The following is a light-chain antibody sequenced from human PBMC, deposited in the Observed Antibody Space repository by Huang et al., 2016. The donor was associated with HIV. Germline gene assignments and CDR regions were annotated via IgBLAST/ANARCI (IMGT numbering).Light chain of an antibody. CDR1: MSISSL. Sequence: DIQMTQSPSTLSASVGDRVTITCRASMSISSLLAWYQQIPGKAPKHLIYKSSSLESWVPSRFGGSGSGTEYTLTISILQPDDFATYYCLQYDSFSPWTCGQGTRVDIK. CDR2: KSS. CDR3: LQYDSFSPWT. J-gene: IGKJ1*01. V-gene: IGKV1-5*03.